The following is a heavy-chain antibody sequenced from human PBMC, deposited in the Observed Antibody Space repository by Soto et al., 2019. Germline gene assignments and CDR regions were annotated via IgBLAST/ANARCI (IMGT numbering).Heavy chain of an antibody. CDR3: AHRFLGGCVDY. J-gene: IGHJ4*02. Sequence: SGPTLVNPTQTLTLTCTFSGFSLSATGVGVGWIRQPPGKALEWLALIYWDDDKRYSPSLKSRLTIAQDTSKNQVVLTMINMDPVDTATYYCAHRFLGGCVDYWGQGTLVTVSS. CDR1: GFSLSATGVG. D-gene: IGHD3-10*01. CDR2: IYWDDDK. V-gene: IGHV2-5*02.